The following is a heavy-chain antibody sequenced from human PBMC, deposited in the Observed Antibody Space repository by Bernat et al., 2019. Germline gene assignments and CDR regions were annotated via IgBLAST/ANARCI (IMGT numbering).Heavy chain of an antibody. V-gene: IGHV3-7*01. CDR1: GFTFGSYW. Sequence: EVQLVESGGGLVQPGGSLRLSCAASGFTFGSYWMGWVRQAPGKGLEWVANIKGDGSENYYVDSVRGRFTISRDNAKNSLYLQMNSLRVEDTAVYYCARWLKGGGDCCGLDYWSQGTQVTVSS. CDR3: ARWLKGGGDCCGLDY. CDR2: IKGDGSEN. J-gene: IGHJ4*02. D-gene: IGHD2-21*02.